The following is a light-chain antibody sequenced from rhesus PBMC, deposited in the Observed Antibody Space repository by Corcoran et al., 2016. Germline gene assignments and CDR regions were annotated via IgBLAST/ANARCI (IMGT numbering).Light chain of an antibody. J-gene: IGKJ2*01. Sequence: DIQMTQSPSSLSASVGDTVTITCRASQGISSYLNWFQQKPGKAPKLLIYSATTLQSGVPSRFSGSGSGTDFTLTISSLQPEDFATYYCQQYKSYPYSFGQGNKVEIK. CDR2: SAT. V-gene: IGKV1-28*02. CDR1: QGISSY. CDR3: QQYKSYPYS.